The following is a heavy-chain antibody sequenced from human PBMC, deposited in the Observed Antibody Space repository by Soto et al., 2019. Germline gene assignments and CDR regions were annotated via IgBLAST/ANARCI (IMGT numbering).Heavy chain of an antibody. CDR1: GFTFRSYG. D-gene: IGHD3-16*01. CDR2: IWYDGSNK. V-gene: IGHV3-33*01. J-gene: IGHJ4*02. CDR3: ARDRERGGPPFDY. Sequence: ESGGGVVQPGRSLRLSCAASGFTFRSYGMHWVRQAPGKGLEWVAVIWYDGSNKYYADSVKGRFTISRDNSKNTLYLQMNSLRAEDTAVYYCARDRERGGPPFDYWGQGTLVTVSS.